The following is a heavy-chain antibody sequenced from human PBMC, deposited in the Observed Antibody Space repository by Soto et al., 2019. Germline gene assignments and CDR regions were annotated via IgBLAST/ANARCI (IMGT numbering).Heavy chain of an antibody. V-gene: IGHV3-74*01. CDR2: INSNGIST. CDR3: ARGKLDYDFWSGYFRRDYYYYMDV. Sequence: EVQLVESGGGLVQPGGSLRLSCAASGFTFSSYGMHWVRQPPGKGRVWVSRINSNGISTSYADSVKGRFTISRDNAKNTLYLQMNSLRAEDTAVYYCARGKLDYDFWSGYFRRDYYYYMDVWGKGTTVTVSS. D-gene: IGHD3-3*01. CDR1: GFTFSSYG. J-gene: IGHJ6*03.